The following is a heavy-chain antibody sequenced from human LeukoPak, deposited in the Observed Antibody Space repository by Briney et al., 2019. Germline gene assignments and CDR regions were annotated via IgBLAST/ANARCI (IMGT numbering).Heavy chain of an antibody. D-gene: IGHD6-13*01. Sequence: SETLSLTYTVSGGSISSSSYQWGWIRQPPGKGLEWIGSIYYSGSTYNNPSLKSRVTISEDTSKNQFSLKLSSVTAADTAVYYCARRRQQLVDSWGQGTLVTVSS. CDR3: ARRRQQLVDS. CDR1: GGSISSSSYQ. CDR2: IYYSGST. V-gene: IGHV4-39*01. J-gene: IGHJ4*02.